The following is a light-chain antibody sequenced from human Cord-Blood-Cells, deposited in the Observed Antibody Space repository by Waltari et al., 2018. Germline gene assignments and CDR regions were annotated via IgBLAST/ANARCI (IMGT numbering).Light chain of an antibody. CDR2: STD. CDR1: SSNIGSNT. CDR3: AAWDDSLNGWV. Sequence: QSVLTQPPSASGTPGQRVTISCSGSSSNIGSNTVNWYQPLPGTSPKLLICSTDQRPSGVPDRVSGSQSGTSASLAISGLQSEDEADYYCAAWDDSLNGWVFGGGTKLTGL. V-gene: IGLV1-44*01. J-gene: IGLJ3*02.